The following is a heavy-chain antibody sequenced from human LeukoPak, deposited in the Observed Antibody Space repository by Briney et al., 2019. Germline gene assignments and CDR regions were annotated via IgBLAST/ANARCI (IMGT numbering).Heavy chain of an antibody. D-gene: IGHD3-3*01. CDR3: ASTPYYDFWSGYIRFDY. Sequence: SETLSLTCAVYGGSFSGYYWSWIRQPPGKGLEWIGEINHSGSTNYNPSLKSRVTISVDTSKNQFSLKLSSVTAADTAVYYCASTPYYDFWSGYIRFDYWGQGTLVTVSS. CDR2: INHSGST. J-gene: IGHJ4*02. CDR1: GGSFSGYY. V-gene: IGHV4-34*01.